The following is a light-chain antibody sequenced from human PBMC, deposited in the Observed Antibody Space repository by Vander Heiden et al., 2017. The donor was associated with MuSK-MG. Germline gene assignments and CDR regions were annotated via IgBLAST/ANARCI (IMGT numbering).Light chain of an antibody. CDR1: QSVSSY. V-gene: IGKV3-11*01. CDR3: QQRSS. J-gene: IGKJ2*03. CDR2: DAS. Sequence: ELALTQSPVTLSLSPGERATLSCRASQSVSSYLASYQQKPGQAPRRLIYDASNRATGIPARFSGSGSGTDFTLTISSLETEDFAVYYCQQRSSFGQGTKLEIK.